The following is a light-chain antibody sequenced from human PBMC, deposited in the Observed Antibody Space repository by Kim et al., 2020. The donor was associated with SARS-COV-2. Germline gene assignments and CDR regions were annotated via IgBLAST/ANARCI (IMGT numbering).Light chain of an antibody. J-gene: IGLJ3*02. CDR1: SGSIASNY. CDR3: QSYYNTEWV. Sequence: NFMLTQRHSVSESPGKTVTISCTRSSGSIASNYVQWFQQRPASAPTTVIFEDDHRPSGVPDRFSGSIDRSSNSASLTISGLETEDEADYYCQSYYNTEWVLGGGTKVTVL. V-gene: IGLV6-57*03. CDR2: EDD.